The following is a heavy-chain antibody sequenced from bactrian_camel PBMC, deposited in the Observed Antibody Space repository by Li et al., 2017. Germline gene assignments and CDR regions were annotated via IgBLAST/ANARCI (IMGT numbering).Heavy chain of an antibody. V-gene: IGHV3S40*01. Sequence: VQLVESGGGLVQPGGSLRLSCKASGFAFTTAMSWVRQGSGKGLESVAVITADGGRTYYTDPVKGRFTISKDNAKNTVYLQMNSLKSEDTALYYCATESNFMGWVPEYNYWGQGTQVTVS. CDR2: ITADGGRT. J-gene: IGHJ4*01. D-gene: IGHD5*01. CDR3: ATESNFMGWVPEYNY. CDR1: GFAFTTA.